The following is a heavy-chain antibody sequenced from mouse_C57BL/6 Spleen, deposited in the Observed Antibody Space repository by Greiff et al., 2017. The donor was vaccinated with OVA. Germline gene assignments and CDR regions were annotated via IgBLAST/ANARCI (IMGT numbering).Heavy chain of an antibody. Sequence: EVKVVESGGGLVKPGGSLKLSCAASGFTFSDYGMHWVRQAPEKGLEWVAYISSGSSTIYYADTVKGRFTISRDNAKNTLFLQMTSLRSEDTAMYYCARHGYDEGFAYWGQGTLVTVSA. CDR1: GFTFSDYG. CDR3: ARHGYDEGFAY. CDR2: ISSGSSTI. J-gene: IGHJ3*01. V-gene: IGHV5-17*01. D-gene: IGHD2-2*01.